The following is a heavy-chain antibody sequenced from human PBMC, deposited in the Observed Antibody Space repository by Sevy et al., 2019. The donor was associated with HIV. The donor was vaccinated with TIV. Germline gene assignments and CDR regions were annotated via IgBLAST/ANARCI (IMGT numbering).Heavy chain of an antibody. Sequence: GGSLRLSCAASGFTFSSYWMSWVRQAPGKGLEWVANIKQDGSEKYYVDSVKGRFTISRDNAKNSLYLQMNSLRAEDTAVYYCARLLGGYQQLWSVPFDYWGQGTLVTVSS. D-gene: IGHD2-2*01. CDR1: GFTFSSYW. CDR3: ARLLGGYQQLWSVPFDY. CDR2: IKQDGSEK. J-gene: IGHJ4*02. V-gene: IGHV3-7*03.